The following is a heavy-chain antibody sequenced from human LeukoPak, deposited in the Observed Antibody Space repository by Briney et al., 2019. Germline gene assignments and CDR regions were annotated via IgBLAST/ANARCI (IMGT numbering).Heavy chain of an antibody. CDR2: ISAYNGNT. V-gene: IGHV1-18*01. D-gene: IGHD3-16*01. CDR3: AKDPSYDYVQPKEAAFDI. Sequence: ASVKVSCKASGYTFTSYGISWVRQAPGQGLEWMGWISAYNGNTNYAQKLQGRVTMTTDTSTSTAYMELRSLRSDDTALYYCAKDPSYDYVQPKEAAFDIWGQGTMITVSS. J-gene: IGHJ3*02. CDR1: GYTFTSYG.